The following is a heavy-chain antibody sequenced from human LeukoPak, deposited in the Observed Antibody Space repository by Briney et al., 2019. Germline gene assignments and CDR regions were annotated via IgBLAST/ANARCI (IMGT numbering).Heavy chain of an antibody. D-gene: IGHD1-14*01. CDR1: GFTFSSFA. CDR3: ASSNWGTDY. CDR2: ISNRGSEK. J-gene: IGHJ4*02. V-gene: IGHV3-30*04. Sequence: QPGGSLRLSCAASGFTFSSFAMHWVRQAPGNGLDWVAVISNRGSEKYYADSVKGRFTISRDNSKNTLYLQMNTLRTEDTAVYYCASSNWGTDYWGQGTLVTVSS.